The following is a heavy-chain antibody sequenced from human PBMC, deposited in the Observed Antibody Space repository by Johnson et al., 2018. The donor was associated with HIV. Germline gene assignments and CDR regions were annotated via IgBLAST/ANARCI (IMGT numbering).Heavy chain of an antibody. V-gene: IGHV3-20*04. CDR2: INWNGGRT. CDR3: ARAVADGWYSHDAFDI. J-gene: IGHJ3*02. D-gene: IGHD6-19*01. Sequence: VQLVESGGGVVRPGGSLRLSCAASGFTFDDYGMSWVRQAPGKGLEWVSGINWNGGRTGYADSVKGRFTISRDNAKNSLYLQMNSLRAEDTAVYYCARAVADGWYSHDAFDIWGQGTMVTVSS. CDR1: GFTFDDYG.